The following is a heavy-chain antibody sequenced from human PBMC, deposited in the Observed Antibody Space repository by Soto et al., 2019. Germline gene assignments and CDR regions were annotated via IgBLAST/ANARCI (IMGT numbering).Heavy chain of an antibody. J-gene: IGHJ3*02. CDR1: GFTFSSLA. CDR3: AKTREGYYDTFDI. V-gene: IGHV3-23*01. Sequence: GSLRLSGAATGFTFSSLAMSWVSQAPGKGLEWVSTIISSGSSTYNADAVKGRFTISRENSKTTPFLQMNRLRVQDTALYYWAKTREGYYDTFDIWGQGTMVTVSS. CDR2: IISSGSST. D-gene: IGHD1-26*01.